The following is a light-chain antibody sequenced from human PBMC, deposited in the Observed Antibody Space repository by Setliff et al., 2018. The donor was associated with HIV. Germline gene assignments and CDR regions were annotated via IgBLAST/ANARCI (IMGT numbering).Light chain of an antibody. V-gene: IGLV1-44*01. Sequence: QSVLTQPPSVSGTPGQRVTISCSGSSSNIGSNDVNWYQQFPGTAPRLLVFGDNERPSGVPDRFSASQSVTSASLAISGLQSEDEAHYYCATWDDSPTGFVVFGGGTQLTVL. CDR1: SSNIGSND. J-gene: IGLJ2*01. CDR3: ATWDDSPTGFVV. CDR2: GDN.